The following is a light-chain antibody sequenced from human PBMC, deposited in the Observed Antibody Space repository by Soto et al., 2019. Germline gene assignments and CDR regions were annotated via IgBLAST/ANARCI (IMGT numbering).Light chain of an antibody. J-gene: IGKJ5*01. CDR3: QQLETYPLT. V-gene: IGKV1-13*02. Sequence: AIQVTQSPSSLSASVGDTVTITCRASQGIRSAFAWYQQKPGKVPRLLIYDVFNLQSGVPSRVSGSGSGTDFTLTISRLQPEDFATDYCQQLETYPLTFGQGTRLEVK. CDR1: QGIRSA. CDR2: DVF.